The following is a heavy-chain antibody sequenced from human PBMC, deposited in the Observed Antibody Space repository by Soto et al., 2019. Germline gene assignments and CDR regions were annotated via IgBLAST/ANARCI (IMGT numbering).Heavy chain of an antibody. J-gene: IGHJ6*02. CDR3: ARDYGSAYYGMDV. V-gene: IGHV3-53*01. CDR2: IYSGGST. Sequence: PVGSLRLSCAASGFTVSSNYMSWVRQAPGKGLEWVSVIYSGGSTYYADSVKGRFTISRDNSKNTLYLQMNSLRAEGTAVYYCARDYGSAYYGMDVWGQGTTVTVSS. CDR1: GFTVSSNY. D-gene: IGHD3-10*01.